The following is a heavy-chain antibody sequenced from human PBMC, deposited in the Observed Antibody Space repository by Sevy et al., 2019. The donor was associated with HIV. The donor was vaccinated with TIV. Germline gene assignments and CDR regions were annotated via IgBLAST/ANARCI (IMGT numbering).Heavy chain of an antibody. V-gene: IGHV3-23*01. J-gene: IGHJ4*02. D-gene: IGHD2-8*01. CDR3: AREGCTKPHDY. CDR1: GFAFYDDS. Sequence: GGSLRLSCAASGFAFYDDSMSWIRQAPGKGLEWVSTLSFGCGEINYADSVKGRFTISRDNSKSSVYLQMNNLRPEDTAVYYCAREGCTKPHDYWGQGTLVTVSS. CDR2: LSFGCGEI.